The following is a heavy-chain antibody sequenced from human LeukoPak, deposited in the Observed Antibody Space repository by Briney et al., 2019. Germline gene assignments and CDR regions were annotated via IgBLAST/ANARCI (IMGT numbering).Heavy chain of an antibody. Sequence: GGSLRLSCAASGFTFSSYSMNWVRQAPGKGLEWVSSISSSSSYIYYADSVKGRFTISRDNAKNSLYLQLNSLRAEDTAVYYCARSDMTDFDYWGQGTLVTVSS. D-gene: IGHD2-21*02. CDR3: ARSDMTDFDY. CDR1: GFTFSSYS. CDR2: ISSSSSYI. V-gene: IGHV3-21*01. J-gene: IGHJ4*02.